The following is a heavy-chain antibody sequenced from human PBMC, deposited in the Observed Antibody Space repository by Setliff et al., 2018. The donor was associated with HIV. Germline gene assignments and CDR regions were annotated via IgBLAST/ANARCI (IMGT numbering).Heavy chain of an antibody. CDR2: IKQDGSEK. CDR3: AREDNYDILNGYLWEYYFDY. J-gene: IGHJ4*02. V-gene: IGHV3-7*03. Sequence: GGSLRLSCAASGFTSSSYWMSWVRQAPGKGLEWVANIKQDGSEKYYVDSVKGRFTISRDNAKNSLYLQMNSLRAEDTAVYYCAREDNYDILNGYLWEYYFDYWGQGTLVTVSS. CDR1: GFTSSSYW. D-gene: IGHD3-9*01.